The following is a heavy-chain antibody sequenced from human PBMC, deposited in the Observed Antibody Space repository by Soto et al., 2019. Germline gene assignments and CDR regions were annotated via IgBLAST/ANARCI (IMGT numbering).Heavy chain of an antibody. Sequence: PSETLSRTCTVSGGSINTYYWSWIRQPPGKGLEWIGYIYYSGNTYYNPSLKSRVTISVDTSKNQFSLKLSSVTAADTAVYYCARRWGGTFDYWGQGTLVTVSS. V-gene: IGHV4-59*01. CDR2: IYYSGNT. CDR3: ARRWGGTFDY. CDR1: GGSINTYY. D-gene: IGHD2-21*01. J-gene: IGHJ4*02.